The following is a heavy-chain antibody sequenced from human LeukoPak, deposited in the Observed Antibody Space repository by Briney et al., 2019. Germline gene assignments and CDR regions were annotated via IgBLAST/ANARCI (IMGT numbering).Heavy chain of an antibody. CDR3: ARGGYCISTSCYHYYYYGMDV. J-gene: IGHJ6*02. D-gene: IGHD2-2*01. CDR1: GGSFSGYY. Sequence: PSETLSLTCAIYGGSFSGYYWSWIRQPPGKGLEWIGEINHSGSTNYNPSLKSRVTISVDTSKNQFSLKLSSVTAADTAVYYCARGGYCISTSCYHYYYYGMDVWGQGTTVTVSS. CDR2: INHSGST. V-gene: IGHV4-34*01.